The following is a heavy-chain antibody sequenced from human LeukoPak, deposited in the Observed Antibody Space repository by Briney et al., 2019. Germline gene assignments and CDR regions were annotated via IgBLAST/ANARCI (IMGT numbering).Heavy chain of an antibody. CDR1: GYTFTSYD. J-gene: IGHJ2*01. CDR3: ARGVEDLGGGYVYWYFDL. D-gene: IGHD5-12*01. CDR2: INPSGGST. V-gene: IGHV1-46*01. Sequence: GASVKVSCKASGYTFTSYDINWVRQATGQGLEWMGIINPSGGSTSYAQKFQGRVTMTRDTSTSTVYVELSSLRSEDTAVYYCARGVEDLGGGYVYWYFDLWGRGTLVTVSS.